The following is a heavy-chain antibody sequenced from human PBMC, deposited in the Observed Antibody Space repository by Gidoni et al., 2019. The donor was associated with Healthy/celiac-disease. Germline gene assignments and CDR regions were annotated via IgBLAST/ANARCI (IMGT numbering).Heavy chain of an antibody. J-gene: IGHJ5*02. CDR1: GFPFSSYA. Sequence: EVQLLESGGGLVQPGGSLSLSCAASGFPFSSYAMSWLRQAPGKGLEWVSAISGSGGSTYYADSVKGRFTISRDNSKNTLYLQMNGLRAEDTAVYYCAKGGTTDLPFDPWGQGTLVTVSS. D-gene: IGHD4-17*01. CDR2: ISGSGGST. V-gene: IGHV3-23*01. CDR3: AKGGTTDLPFDP.